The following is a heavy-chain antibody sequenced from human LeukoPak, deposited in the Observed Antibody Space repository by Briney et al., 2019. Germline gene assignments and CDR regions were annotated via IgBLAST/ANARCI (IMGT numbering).Heavy chain of an antibody. CDR3: ATILGTSYYGSGSYYY. CDR1: GGTFSSYA. J-gene: IGHJ4*02. D-gene: IGHD3-10*01. CDR2: IIPIFGTA. V-gene: IGHV1-69*01. Sequence: SVKVSCKASGGTFSSYAISWVRQAPGQGLEWMGGIIPIFGTANYAQKFQGRVTITADESTSTAYMKLSSLRSEDTAVYYCATILGTSYYGSGSYYYWGQGTLVTVSS.